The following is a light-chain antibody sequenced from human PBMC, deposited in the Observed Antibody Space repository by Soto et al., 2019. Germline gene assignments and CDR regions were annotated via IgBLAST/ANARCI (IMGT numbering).Light chain of an antibody. CDR3: QQYSSSPVT. CDR1: QAVNNNY. CDR2: GAS. J-gene: IGKJ4*01. Sequence: EIVLTQSPGTLSLSPGDRVTLSCRASQAVNNNYLAWYQQIRGQAPRLLIYGASNRATGIPGRFGGSGSGTDFTLTISRLEPEDFAMYYCQQYSSSPVTFGGGTKVDIK. V-gene: IGKV3-20*01.